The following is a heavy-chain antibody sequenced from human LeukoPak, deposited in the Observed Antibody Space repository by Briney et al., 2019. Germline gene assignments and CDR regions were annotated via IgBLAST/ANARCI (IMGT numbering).Heavy chain of an antibody. CDR2: ISSSSSYI. D-gene: IGHD2-21*02. Sequence: PGGSLRLSCAASGFTFSSYSMNWVRQAPGKGLEWVSSISSSSSYIYYADSVKGRFTISRDNAKNSLYLQMNSLRAEDTAVYYCASHDILAYCGGDCQGAFDIWGQGTMVTVSS. CDR3: ASHDILAYCGGDCQGAFDI. J-gene: IGHJ3*02. V-gene: IGHV3-21*01. CDR1: GFTFSSYS.